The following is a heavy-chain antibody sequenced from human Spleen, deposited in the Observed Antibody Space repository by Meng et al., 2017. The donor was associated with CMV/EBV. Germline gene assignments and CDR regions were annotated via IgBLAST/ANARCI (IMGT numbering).Heavy chain of an antibody. J-gene: IGHJ5*02. Sequence: CTVSRFTLNTSAVGVAWIRQPPGRGLEWLALIYWDTDKRYNPTLKNRLTITRDTSKNQVVLTMTNMDPVDTATYYCARAVENSWFDPWGQGTLVTVSS. CDR3: ARAVENSWFDP. V-gene: IGHV2-5*02. CDR1: RFTLNTSAVG. D-gene: IGHD1-1*01. CDR2: IYWDTDK.